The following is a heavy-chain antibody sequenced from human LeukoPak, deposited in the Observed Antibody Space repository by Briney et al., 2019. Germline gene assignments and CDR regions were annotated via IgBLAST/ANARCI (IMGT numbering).Heavy chain of an antibody. D-gene: IGHD4-17*01. J-gene: IGHJ5*02. CDR2: IIPIFGIA. Sequence: SVKVSCKASGGTFSSYAISWVRQAPGQGLEWMGRIIPIFGIANYAQKFQGRVTITAEKSTSTAYMELSSLRSEDTAVYYCAREATVTTRWFDPWGQGTLVTVSS. V-gene: IGHV1-69*04. CDR1: GGTFSSYA. CDR3: AREATVTTRWFDP.